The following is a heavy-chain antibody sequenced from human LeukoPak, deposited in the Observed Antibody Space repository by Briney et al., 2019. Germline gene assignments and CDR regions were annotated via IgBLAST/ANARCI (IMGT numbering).Heavy chain of an antibody. CDR2: ITPSGST. J-gene: IGHJ4*02. V-gene: IGHV4-34*01. CDR3: ARHVGNYYDSGNYYRGYYFDY. CDR1: GGSFSDYF. Sequence: PSETLSLTCVVHGGSFSDYFWSWIRQTPGKGLEWIGEITPSGSTNYNPSLESRVSISGDTSKNQFSLNLNSVTAADTAVYYCARHVGNYYDSGNYYRGYYFDYWGQGALVTVSS. D-gene: IGHD3-10*01.